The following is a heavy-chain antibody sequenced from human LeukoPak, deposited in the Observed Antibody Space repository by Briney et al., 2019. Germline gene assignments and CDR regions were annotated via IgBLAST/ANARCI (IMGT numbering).Heavy chain of an antibody. V-gene: IGHV4-59*01. J-gene: IGHJ4*02. CDR2: IYHSGST. CDR1: GGSISSYY. Sequence: SETLSLTCTISGGSISSYYWSWIRQPPGKGLEWIGYIYHSGSTNYNPSLKSRVTISVDTSKNQFSLKLSSVTAADTAVYYCARGVDLFDYWGQGTLVTVSS. D-gene: IGHD2-15*01. CDR3: ARGVDLFDY.